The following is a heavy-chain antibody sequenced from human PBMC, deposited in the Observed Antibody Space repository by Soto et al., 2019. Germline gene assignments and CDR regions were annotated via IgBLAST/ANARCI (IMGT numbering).Heavy chain of an antibody. CDR2: IYYSGST. CDR3: ARGQTTWYYFDY. Sequence: SETLSLTCTVSGGSISSGDYYWSWIRQPPGKGLEWIGYIYYSGSTYYNPSLKSRVTISVDTSKNQFSLKLSSVTAADTAVYYCARGQTTWYYFDYWGQGTLVTVSS. CDR1: GGSISSGDYY. V-gene: IGHV4-30-4*01. J-gene: IGHJ4*02. D-gene: IGHD4-4*01.